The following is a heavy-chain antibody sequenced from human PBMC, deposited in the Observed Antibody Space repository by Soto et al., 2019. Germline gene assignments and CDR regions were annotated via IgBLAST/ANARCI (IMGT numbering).Heavy chain of an antibody. CDR3: VRRGSTSNGDWFDL. J-gene: IGHJ5*02. D-gene: IGHD2-2*01. CDR1: GGSMTSSGYY. Sequence: SETLSLTCTVAGGSMTSSGYYWGWLRQTPGNELKYIGSVYNNGQTYSNPSLTSPVTISIDTSKNQFSLSLPSVTAADTAVYFCVRRGSTSNGDWFDLWGQGILVT. V-gene: IGHV4-39*01. CDR2: VYNNGQT.